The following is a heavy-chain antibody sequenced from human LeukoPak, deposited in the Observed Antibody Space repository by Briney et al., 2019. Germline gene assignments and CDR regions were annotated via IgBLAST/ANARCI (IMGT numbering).Heavy chain of an antibody. CDR3: ARGDAYDSLAV. V-gene: IGHV3-21*01. D-gene: IGHD5-24*01. Sequence: GGSLRLSCAASGFTFSSYSMSWVRQAPGKGLEWVSSISSSRSYIYYADSVTGRFTISRDNAKNSLYLQMNSLRAEDTAVYYCARGDAYDSLAVWGKGTTVTVSS. J-gene: IGHJ6*04. CDR2: ISSSRSYI. CDR1: GFTFSSYS.